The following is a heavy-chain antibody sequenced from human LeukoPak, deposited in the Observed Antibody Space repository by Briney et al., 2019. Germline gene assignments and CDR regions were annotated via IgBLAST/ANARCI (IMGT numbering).Heavy chain of an antibody. Sequence: AASAKVSCKASGYTFTGKYMHWVRQAPGQGLEWMGWINPNSGGTNYVQKFQGRVTMTRDTSISTAYMELSRLRSGDTAVYYCARGYYYDSSGYFDLDYWGQGTLVTVSS. CDR3: ARGYYYDSSGYFDLDY. CDR2: INPNSGGT. CDR1: GYTFTGKY. D-gene: IGHD3-22*01. V-gene: IGHV1-2*02. J-gene: IGHJ4*02.